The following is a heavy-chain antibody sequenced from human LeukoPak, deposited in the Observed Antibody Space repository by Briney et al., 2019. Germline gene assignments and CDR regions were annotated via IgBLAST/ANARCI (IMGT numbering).Heavy chain of an antibody. Sequence: GASVKVSCKASGGTFSDYAISWVRQAPGQGLEWMGRIIPILRIPNYAQKFQGRVTITADKSTSTAYMELSSLRSEDTAVYYCARVQYIGYCSSTSCHKAPPRRYWYFDLWGRGTLVTVSS. CDR1: GGTFSDYA. J-gene: IGHJ2*01. D-gene: IGHD2-2*01. V-gene: IGHV1-69*04. CDR2: IIPILRIP. CDR3: ARVQYIGYCSSTSCHKAPPRRYWYFDL.